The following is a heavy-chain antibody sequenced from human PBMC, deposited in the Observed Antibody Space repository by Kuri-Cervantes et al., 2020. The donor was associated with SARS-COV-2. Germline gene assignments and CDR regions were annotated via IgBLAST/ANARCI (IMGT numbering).Heavy chain of an antibody. Sequence: GSLRLSCTVSGGSISSYYWSWIRQPAGKGLEWIGRIYTSGSANYNPSLKSRVTMSVDTSRNQFSLELSSVTAADTAVYYCARLIYYDNSGYYPSWFDPWGQGILVTVSS. CDR2: IYTSGSA. V-gene: IGHV4-4*07. D-gene: IGHD3-22*01. CDR3: ARLIYYDNSGYYPSWFDP. CDR1: GGSISSYY. J-gene: IGHJ5*02.